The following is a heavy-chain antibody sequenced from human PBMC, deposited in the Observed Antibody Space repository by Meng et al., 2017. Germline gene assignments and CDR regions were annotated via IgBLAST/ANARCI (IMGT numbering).Heavy chain of an antibody. J-gene: IGHJ4*02. CDR2: ISYDGSNK. D-gene: IGHD1-26*01. CDR3: ARDKWELLIGYYFDY. Sequence: GESLKISCAASGFTFSSYWMHWVRQAPGKGPEWVAVISYDGSNKYYADSVKGRFTISRDNSKNTLYLQMNSLRAEDTAVYYCARDKWELLIGYYFDYWGQGTLVTVSS. V-gene: IGHV3-30*01. CDR1: GFTFSSYW.